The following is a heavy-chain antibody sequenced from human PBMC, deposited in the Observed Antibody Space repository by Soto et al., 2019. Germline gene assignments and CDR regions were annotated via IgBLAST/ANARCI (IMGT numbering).Heavy chain of an antibody. CDR3: ARAGRQQWLVQNCFDY. V-gene: IGHV4-34*01. CDR1: GGSFSGYY. J-gene: IGHJ4*02. D-gene: IGHD6-19*01. CDR2: INHSGST. Sequence: KTSETLSLTCAVYGGSFSGYYWSWIRQPPGKGLEWIGEINHSGSTNYNPSLKSRVTISVDTSKNQFSLKLSSVTAADTAVYYCARAGRQQWLVQNCFDYWGQGPRVTVSS.